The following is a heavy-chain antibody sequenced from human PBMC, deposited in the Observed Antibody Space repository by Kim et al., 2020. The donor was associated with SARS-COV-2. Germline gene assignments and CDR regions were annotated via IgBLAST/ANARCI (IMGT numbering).Heavy chain of an antibody. Sequence: GGSLRLSCAASGFTFGDYAMHWVRQAPGKGLEWVSGISWNSGSIGYADSVKGRFTISRDNAKNSLYLQMNSLRAEDTALYYCAKDTLRYFDFMGGFDYWGEETLVTVSS. D-gene: IGHD3-9*01. CDR3: AKDTLRYFDFMGGFDY. CDR1: GFTFGDYA. J-gene: IGHJ4*02. CDR2: ISWNSGSI. V-gene: IGHV3-9*01.